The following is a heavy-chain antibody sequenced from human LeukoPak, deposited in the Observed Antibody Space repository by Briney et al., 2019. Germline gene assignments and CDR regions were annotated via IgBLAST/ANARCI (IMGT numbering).Heavy chain of an antibody. CDR2: ISGSGGST. CDR1: GFTFSSYA. J-gene: IGHJ4*02. CDR3: ARGGGGYGYFDY. D-gene: IGHD3-22*01. V-gene: IGHV3-23*01. Sequence: GGSLRLFCAASGFTFSSYAMSWVRQAPGKGLEWVSAISGSGGSTYYADSVKGRFTISRDNAKNALYLQMNSLRAEDTAVYYCARGGGGYGYFDYWGQGTLVTVSS.